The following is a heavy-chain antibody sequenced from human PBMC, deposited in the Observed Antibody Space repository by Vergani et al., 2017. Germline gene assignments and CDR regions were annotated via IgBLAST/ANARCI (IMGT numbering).Heavy chain of an antibody. CDR2: ISYDGSNK. CDR1: GFTFSSYG. J-gene: IGHJ4*02. CDR3: AKDALWFGELFYFDY. V-gene: IGHV3-30*18. Sequence: VQLVESGGGVVQPGRSLRLSCAASGFTFSSYGMHWVRQAPGKGLEWVAVISYDGSNKYYADSVKGRFTISRDNSKNTLYLQMNSLRAEDTAVYYCAKDALWFGELFYFDYWGQGTLVTVSS. D-gene: IGHD3-10*01.